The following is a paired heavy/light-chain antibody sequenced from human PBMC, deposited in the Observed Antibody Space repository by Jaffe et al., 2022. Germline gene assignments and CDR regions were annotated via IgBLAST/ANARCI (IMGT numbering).Light chain of an antibody. J-gene: IGKJ2*01. CDR1: QRVSSSY. V-gene: IGKV3-20*01. Sequence: EIVLTQSPGTLSLSPGERATVSCRASQRVSSSYLAWYQQKPGQAPRLLMFGASSRATGTPDRFSGSGSGTDFTLTISRLEPEDFAVYYCQQYGSSPDTFGQGTNLEIK. CDR3: QQYGSSPDT. CDR2: GAS.
Heavy chain of an antibody. Sequence: EVQLLESGGGLVQPGGSLRLSCAASGFSFSTYAMSWVRQAPGKGLEGVSGITDSGGDTYYADSVKGRFIISRDNSKNTLYLQMNSLRAEDTALYYCAKRGSRSRGSSYYMDVWGKGTTVTVSS. V-gene: IGHV3-23*01. D-gene: IGHD1-26*01. CDR1: GFSFSTYA. CDR3: AKRGSRSRGSSYYMDV. J-gene: IGHJ6*03. CDR2: ITDSGGDT.